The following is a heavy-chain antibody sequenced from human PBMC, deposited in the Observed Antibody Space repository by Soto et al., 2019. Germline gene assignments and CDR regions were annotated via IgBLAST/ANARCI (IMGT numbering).Heavy chain of an antibody. D-gene: IGHD3-16*01. CDR1: GFSVGDNY. Sequence: QVQLVESGGGLVEPGGSLRLSCAASGFSVGDNYMTWIRQAPGKGLEWLSYSSSSGGYTNYADSVKGRFTISRDNAKNSLYLQMDSLRAEDTAVYFCARSSGRRHVFTFDYGLDVWDQGTTVTVSS. CDR2: SSSSGGYT. CDR3: ARSSGRRHVFTFDYGLDV. J-gene: IGHJ6*02. V-gene: IGHV3-11*06.